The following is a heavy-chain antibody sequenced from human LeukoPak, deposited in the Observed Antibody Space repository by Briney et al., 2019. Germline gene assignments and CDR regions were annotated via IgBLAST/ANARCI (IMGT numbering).Heavy chain of an antibody. CDR3: ARQGYGSGSYYYFDY. Sequence: GESLKISCQGSGYSFTSYWIGWVRQMPGKGLEWMGIIYPGDSDTRYSPSFQGQVTISADKSISTAYLQWSSLKASDTAMYYCARQGYGSGSYYYFDYWGQGTLVTVSS. V-gene: IGHV5-51*01. J-gene: IGHJ4*02. CDR2: IYPGDSDT. D-gene: IGHD3-10*01. CDR1: GYSFTSYW.